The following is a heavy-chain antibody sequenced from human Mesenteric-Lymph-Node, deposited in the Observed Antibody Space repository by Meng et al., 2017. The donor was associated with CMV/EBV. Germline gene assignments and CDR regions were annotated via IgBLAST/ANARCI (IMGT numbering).Heavy chain of an antibody. Sequence: GESLKISCAASGFTFGNYRMHWVRQAPGKGLVWVSHMSSDGSTTNYAGSVKGRFTISRDNAKNTLYLQMNSLRVEDTAVYYCAREEPIFWGAFDVWGQGTMVTVSS. V-gene: IGHV3-74*01. J-gene: IGHJ3*01. CDR1: GFTFGNYR. CDR2: MSSDGSTT. CDR3: AREEPIFWGAFDV. D-gene: IGHD3-9*01.